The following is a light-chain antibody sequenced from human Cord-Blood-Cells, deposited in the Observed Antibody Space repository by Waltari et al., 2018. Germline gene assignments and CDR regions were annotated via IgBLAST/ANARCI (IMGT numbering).Light chain of an antibody. CDR2: DVS. Sequence: QSALTQPRSVSGSPGQSVTISCNGTSSDVGGYNYVSWYQQHPGKAPKLMIYDVSKRPSGVTDRFSGSKSGNTASLTISGLQAEDEADYYCCSYAGSYTWVFGGGTKLTVL. CDR1: SSDVGGYNY. CDR3: CSYAGSYTWV. V-gene: IGLV2-11*01. J-gene: IGLJ3*02.